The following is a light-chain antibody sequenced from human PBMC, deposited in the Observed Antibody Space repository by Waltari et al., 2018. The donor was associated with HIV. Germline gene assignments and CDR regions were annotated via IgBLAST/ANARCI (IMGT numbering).Light chain of an antibody. J-gene: IGLJ2*01. Sequence: QAGLTQSPSVSKGLRQTATLTCPGNRNNVGNQGAHWLQQHQGHPPKLLSYSNNNRPSGISERFSASRSGNTASLTITGLQPEDEADYFCSAWDRSLSVVVFGGGTTLTVL. CDR3: SAWDRSLSVVV. V-gene: IGLV10-54*04. CDR2: SNN. CDR1: RNNVGNQG.